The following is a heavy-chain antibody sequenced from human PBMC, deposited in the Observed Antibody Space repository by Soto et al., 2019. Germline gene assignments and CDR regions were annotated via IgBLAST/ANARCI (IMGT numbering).Heavy chain of an antibody. CDR2: VYYSGST. D-gene: IGHD3-22*01. J-gene: IGHJ6*02. V-gene: IGHV4-4*02. CDR1: SGSISSSNW. CDR3: AGGDYYHSSGYYFYYYTMDV. Sequence: TSETLSLTCAVSSGSISSSNWWSGVRQPPGKELEWIGDVYYSGSTNYNPSLKSRVTISVETSKSQFSLKLSSVTAADTAVYYCAGGDYYHSSGYYFYYYTMDVWGQGTTVTVSS.